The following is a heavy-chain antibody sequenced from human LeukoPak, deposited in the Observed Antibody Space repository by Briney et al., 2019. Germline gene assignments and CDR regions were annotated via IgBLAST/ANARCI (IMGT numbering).Heavy chain of an antibody. J-gene: IGHJ4*02. V-gene: IGHV3-23*01. D-gene: IGHD3-22*01. CDR1: GFTFSSYA. CDR3: AKRFDSSGQTKSFDY. Sequence: GGSLRLSCAASGFTFSSYAMSWVRQAPGKGLEWVATITYSDSNTYYADSVKGRFTISRDNFKNTLYLQMNSLGAEDTAVYYCAKRFDSSGQTKSFDYWGQGTLVTVSS. CDR2: ITYSDSNT.